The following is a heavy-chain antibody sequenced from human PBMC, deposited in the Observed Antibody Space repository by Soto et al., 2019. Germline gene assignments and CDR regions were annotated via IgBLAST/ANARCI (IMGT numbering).Heavy chain of an antibody. Sequence: PGGYLRLSCAASGFTFSSYSMNWVRQAPGKGLEWVSSISSSSSYIYYADSVKGRFTISRDNAKNSLYLQMNSLRAEDTAVYYCARDRRVGFAGHYVMWGQGTLVTVSS. CDR1: GFTFSSYS. V-gene: IGHV3-21*01. J-gene: IGHJ4*02. CDR3: ARDRRVGFAGHYVM. D-gene: IGHD4-17*01. CDR2: ISSSSSYI.